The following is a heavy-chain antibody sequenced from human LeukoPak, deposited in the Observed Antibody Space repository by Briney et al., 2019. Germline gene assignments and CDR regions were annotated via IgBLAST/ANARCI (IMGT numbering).Heavy chain of an antibody. CDR2: IKTDGSQK. CDR1: GFTFSSYW. J-gene: IGHJ4*02. D-gene: IGHD7-27*01. CDR3: ARDLNWETY. Sequence: GGSLRLSCVASGFTFSSYWLTWVGQAPGRGLEWVANIKTDGSQKYYVDSVKGRFTISRDNAKNSLYLQMNSLRAEDTAVYYCARDLNWETYWGQGTLVTVSS. V-gene: IGHV3-7*01.